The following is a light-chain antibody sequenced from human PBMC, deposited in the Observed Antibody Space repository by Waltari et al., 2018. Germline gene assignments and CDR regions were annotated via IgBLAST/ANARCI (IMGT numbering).Light chain of an antibody. V-gene: IGLV2-8*01. CDR2: EVS. CDR3: SSYVASRIV. Sequence: QSALTQPPSASGSPGQSDTLSCTGTTNDIGSYDYVSWYQHHPGKAPKLIIYEVSNRPSGVSKRFSGSKSGSTASLTVSALQVEDEAIYYCSSYVASRIVFGGGTRLTVL. CDR1: TNDIGSYDY. J-gene: IGLJ2*01.